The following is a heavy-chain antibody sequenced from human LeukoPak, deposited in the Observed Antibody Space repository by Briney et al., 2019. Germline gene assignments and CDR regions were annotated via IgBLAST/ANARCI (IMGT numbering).Heavy chain of an antibody. J-gene: IGHJ4*02. CDR2: IYSGGGT. Sequence: PGGSLRLSCAASGFIVSSNSMTWVRQAPGKGLEWVSVIYSGGGTYYADSVKGRFTISRDNSKNTVYLQMNSLRPEDTAVYYCMWISTGGYWGQGTLVTVP. CDR1: GFIVSSNS. D-gene: IGHD5-12*01. V-gene: IGHV3-53*01. CDR3: MWISTGGY.